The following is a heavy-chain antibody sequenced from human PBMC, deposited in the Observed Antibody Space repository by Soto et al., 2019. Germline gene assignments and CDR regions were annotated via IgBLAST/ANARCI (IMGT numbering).Heavy chain of an antibody. Sequence: SETLSLTCAVYGGSFSGYYWSWIRQPPGKGLEWIGEINHSGSTNYNPSLKSRVTISVDTSKNQFSLKLSSVTAADTAVYYCARGAFPSGSYYRIHYYYYGMDVWGQGTTVTVS. CDR3: ARGAFPSGSYYRIHYYYYGMDV. V-gene: IGHV4-34*01. CDR1: GGSFSGYY. D-gene: IGHD3-10*01. CDR2: INHSGST. J-gene: IGHJ6*02.